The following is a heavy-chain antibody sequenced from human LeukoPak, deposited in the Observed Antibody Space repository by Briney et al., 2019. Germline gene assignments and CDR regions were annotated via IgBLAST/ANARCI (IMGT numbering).Heavy chain of an antibody. CDR2: ISYDGSNK. Sequence: GGSLRLSCAASGFTFSSYGMHWVRQAPGKGLEWVAVISYDGSNKYYADSVKGRFTISRDNSKNTLYLQMNSLRAEDTAVYYCAKVRSDYYDSSGYYWYYYGMDVWGQGTTVTVSS. J-gene: IGHJ6*02. V-gene: IGHV3-30*18. CDR3: AKVRSDYYDSSGYYWYYYGMDV. CDR1: GFTFSSYG. D-gene: IGHD3-22*01.